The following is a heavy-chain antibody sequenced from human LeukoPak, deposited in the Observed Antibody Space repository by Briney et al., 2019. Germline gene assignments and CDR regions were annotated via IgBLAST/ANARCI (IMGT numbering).Heavy chain of an antibody. Sequence: PGGSLRLSCAASGFTFSSYSMNWVRQAPGKGLEWVSAISGSGGSTYYADSVKGRFTISGDNSKNTLYLQMNSLRAEDTAVYYCAKGGRGALYGSGSYPLDYWGQGTLVTVSS. CDR1: GFTFSSYS. D-gene: IGHD3-10*01. CDR3: AKGGRGALYGSGSYPLDY. CDR2: ISGSGGST. J-gene: IGHJ4*02. V-gene: IGHV3-23*01.